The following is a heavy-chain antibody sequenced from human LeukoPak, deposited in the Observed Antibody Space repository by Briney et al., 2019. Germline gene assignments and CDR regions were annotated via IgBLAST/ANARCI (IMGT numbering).Heavy chain of an antibody. V-gene: IGHV1-2*02. Sequence: ASVKVSCKTSGYTFTDYYIHWVRQAPGQGLEWMGWSNPNSAGTNYAQKFQGRVTMTRDTSISTAYMELSRLRFDDTAVYYCARDRGGSCFYWGQGTLVTVSS. CDR2: SNPNSAGT. J-gene: IGHJ4*02. CDR1: GYTFTDYY. CDR3: ARDRGGSCFY. D-gene: IGHD2-15*01.